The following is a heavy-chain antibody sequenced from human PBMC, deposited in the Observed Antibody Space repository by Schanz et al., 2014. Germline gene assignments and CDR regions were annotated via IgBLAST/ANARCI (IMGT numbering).Heavy chain of an antibody. D-gene: IGHD3-9*01. J-gene: IGHJ3*01. CDR3: ARETTIITGGAFDV. V-gene: IGHV1-18*01. CDR2: ISAFDDKT. CDR1: GYSFTTYG. Sequence: QVQLVQSGAEVKKPGASVKVSCKASGYSFTTYGPNWVRQAPGQGPEWMGWISAFDDKTDYAQNFQGRLIMTTDTSTTTVYMELRGLRSDDTAVYYCARETTIITGGAFDVWGQGTMVTVSS.